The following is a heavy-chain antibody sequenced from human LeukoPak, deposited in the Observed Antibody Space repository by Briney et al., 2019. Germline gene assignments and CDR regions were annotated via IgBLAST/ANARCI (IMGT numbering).Heavy chain of an antibody. J-gene: IGHJ4*02. CDR3: AHGTGVYYD. D-gene: IGHD3-10*01. V-gene: IGHV2-5*02. CDR2: IYWDGDK. Sequence: SGPTLVKPTQTLTLTCTFSGFSLTTYGVGVGWFRQPPGEALEWLGVIYWDGDKRYSPSLKSRVTITKDTSKNQVVLTMTNMNPVDTATYYCAHGTGVYYDWGQGTLVTVSS. CDR1: GFSLTTYGVG.